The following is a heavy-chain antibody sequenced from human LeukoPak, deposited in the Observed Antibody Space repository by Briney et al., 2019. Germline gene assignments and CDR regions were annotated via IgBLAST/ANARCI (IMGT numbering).Heavy chain of an antibody. CDR3: ARDSKCFDRPVYGRDV. Sequence: ASVKASCKASGYTFTTSGISWVRQAPGQGLEWMGWISAYNANTNYAQNLQGRVTMTIDTSTSPAYMELSSLRSADPAVYYCARDSKCFDRPVYGRDVWGEGNTVTVSS. D-gene: IGHD3-16*01. V-gene: IGHV1-18*01. CDR1: GYTFTTSG. CDR2: ISAYNANT. J-gene: IGHJ6*04.